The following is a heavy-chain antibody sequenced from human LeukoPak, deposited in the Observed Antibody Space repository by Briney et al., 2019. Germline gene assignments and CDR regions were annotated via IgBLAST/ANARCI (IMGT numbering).Heavy chain of an antibody. Sequence: PSETLSLTCTVSGGSISSYYWSWIRQPPGKGLEWIGYIYHSGSTNYNPSLKSRVTISVDTSKNQFSLKLSSATDADTAVYYCAARERLDWFLHWGQGTLVTVSS. CDR2: IYHSGST. J-gene: IGHJ4*02. D-gene: IGHD3-9*01. CDR1: GGSISSYY. V-gene: IGHV4-59*01. CDR3: AARERLDWFLH.